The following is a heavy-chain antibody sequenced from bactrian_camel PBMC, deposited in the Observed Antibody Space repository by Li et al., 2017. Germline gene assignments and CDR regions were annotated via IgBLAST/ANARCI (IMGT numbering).Heavy chain of an antibody. J-gene: IGHJ4*01. CDR1: GYSYNDYNSAF. V-gene: IGHV3S53*01. D-gene: IGHD6*01. Sequence: HVQLVESGGGSVQAGGSLRLSCLASGYSYNDYNSAFMAWFRQVQGKEREAVARIDDWGITTYADSVKGRFTISQDSARNTVYLQMNNLQPEDTATYYCAEGRGSRGEHCYSLNYWGQGTQVTVS. CDR2: IDDWGIT. CDR3: AEGRGSRGEHCYSLNY.